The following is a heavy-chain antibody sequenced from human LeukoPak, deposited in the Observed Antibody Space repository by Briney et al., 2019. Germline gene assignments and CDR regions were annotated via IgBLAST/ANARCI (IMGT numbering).Heavy chain of an antibody. CDR3: ARGVIVPAGTPSPWFDP. CDR2: INHSGST. Sequence: SETLSLTCAVYGGSFSGYYWSWVRQPPGKGLEWIGEINHSGSTNYNPSLKSRVTISVDTSKNQFSLKLSSVTAADTAVYYCARGVIVPAGTPSPWFDPWGQGTLVTVSS. CDR1: GGSFSGYY. V-gene: IGHV4-34*01. J-gene: IGHJ5*02. D-gene: IGHD6-13*01.